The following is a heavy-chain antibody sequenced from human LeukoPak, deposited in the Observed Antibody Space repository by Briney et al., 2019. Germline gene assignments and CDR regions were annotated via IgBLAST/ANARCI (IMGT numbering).Heavy chain of an antibody. V-gene: IGHV4-30-2*01. CDR1: GGSISSGGYS. Sequence: SQTLSLTCAISGGSISSGGYSWTWIRQPPGKGLEWIGYIYHSGSTYYKPSLKSRVTIPVDRSKNQFSLKLTSVTAADTAVYYCAREDDTGNWFDPWGRGTLVTVSS. J-gene: IGHJ5*02. CDR3: AREDDTGNWFDP. D-gene: IGHD7-27*01. CDR2: IYHSGST.